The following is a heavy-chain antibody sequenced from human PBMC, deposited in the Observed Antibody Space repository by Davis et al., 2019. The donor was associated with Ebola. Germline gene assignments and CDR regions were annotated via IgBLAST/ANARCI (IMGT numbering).Heavy chain of an antibody. J-gene: IGHJ4*02. CDR3: ARDAVVSRGELDF. CDR1: GGSISRYS. CDR2: INHSGST. D-gene: IGHD3-10*01. Sequence: SETLSLTCSVSGGSISRYSWTWIRQPPGEGLEWIGEINHSGSTNYNPSLKSRVTISVDTSKNQFSLNLRSVTAADTAVYYCARDAVVSRGELDFWGQGTLVTVSS. V-gene: IGHV4-34*01.